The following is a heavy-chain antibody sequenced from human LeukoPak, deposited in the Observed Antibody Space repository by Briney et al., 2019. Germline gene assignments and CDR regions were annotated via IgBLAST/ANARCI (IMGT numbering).Heavy chain of an antibody. CDR2: MSVSSGLI. Sequence: GGSLRLSCAASGFTFSSYWMSWVRQAPGKGLEWVSSMSVSSGLIYYADSVKGRFTVSRDNAKNSLYLQMNSLRAEDTAVYYCAREFGGSASGAGYWGQGTLVTVSS. CDR3: AREFGGSASGAGY. CDR1: GFTFSSYW. D-gene: IGHD3-10*01. J-gene: IGHJ4*02. V-gene: IGHV3-21*01.